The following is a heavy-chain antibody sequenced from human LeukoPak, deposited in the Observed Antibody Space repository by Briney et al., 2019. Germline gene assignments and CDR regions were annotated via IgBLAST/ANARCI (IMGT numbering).Heavy chain of an antibody. D-gene: IGHD2-8*01. CDR2: VSSSASST. CDR1: GFTFSSFA. J-gene: IGHJ4*02. CDR3: ARDSGNALYYFDY. Sequence: GGSLRLSCAASGFTFSSFAMHWVRQAPGKGLEYVSAVSSSASSTYYADSVKGRFTISRDDSKNTLYLQMGSLRAEDTAVYYCARDSGNALYYFDYWGQGTLVTVSS. V-gene: IGHV3-64*02.